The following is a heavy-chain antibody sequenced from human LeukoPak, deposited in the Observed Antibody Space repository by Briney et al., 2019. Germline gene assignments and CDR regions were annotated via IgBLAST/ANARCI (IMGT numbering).Heavy chain of an antibody. Sequence: GGSLRLSCAATWLSVSSNFMSWVRQAPGKGLEWVSVIYGGGSTYYADSVKGRFTISRDTPKNTLYLQMNSLRAEDTAVYYCAKDSPYYDSSGYLDYWGQGTLVIVSS. CDR1: WLSVSSNF. J-gene: IGHJ4*02. CDR3: AKDSPYYDSSGYLDY. D-gene: IGHD3-22*01. CDR2: IYGGGST. V-gene: IGHV3-53*01.